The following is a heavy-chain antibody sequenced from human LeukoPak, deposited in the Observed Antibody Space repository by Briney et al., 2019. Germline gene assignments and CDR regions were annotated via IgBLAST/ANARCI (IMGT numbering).Heavy chain of an antibody. J-gene: IGHJ4*02. Sequence: GGSLRLSCAASGFTFDDYAMHWVRQAPGKGLEWVSLISGDGGSTYYADSVKGRFTISRDNSKNSLYLQMNSLRTEDTALYYCAKVGRASGWYVFDNWGQGTLVTVSS. V-gene: IGHV3-43*02. D-gene: IGHD6-19*01. CDR3: AKVGRASGWYVFDN. CDR2: ISGDGGST. CDR1: GFTFDDYA.